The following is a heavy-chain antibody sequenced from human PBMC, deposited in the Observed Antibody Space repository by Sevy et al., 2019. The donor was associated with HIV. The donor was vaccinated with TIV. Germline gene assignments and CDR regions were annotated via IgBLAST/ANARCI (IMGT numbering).Heavy chain of an antibody. D-gene: IGHD6-13*01. V-gene: IGHV1-18*01. CDR3: VKGAAADLDY. CDR1: GYSFSSYG. J-gene: IGHJ4*02. CDR2: ISPFNGNT. Sequence: ASVKVSCKASGYSFSSYGITWVRQAPGEGLEWVGWISPFNGNTNYAQKVQGRVTLTKDSSTSTAYMELGNLISDDTAVYYCVKGAAADLDYWGQGTLVTVSS.